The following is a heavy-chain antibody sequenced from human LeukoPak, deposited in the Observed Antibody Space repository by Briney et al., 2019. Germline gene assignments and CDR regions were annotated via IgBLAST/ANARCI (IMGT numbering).Heavy chain of an antibody. V-gene: IGHV3-21*01. CDR1: GFTFSSYS. CDR2: ISSSSYI. Sequence: PGGSLRLSCAASGFTFSSYSMNWVRQAPGKGLEWVSSISSSSYIYYADSVKGRFTISRDNAKNSLYLQMNSLRAEDTAVYYCARDRRYCSSTSCHIYYYYGMDVWGQGTTVTVSS. D-gene: IGHD2-2*01. CDR3: ARDRRYCSSTSCHIYYYYGMDV. J-gene: IGHJ6*02.